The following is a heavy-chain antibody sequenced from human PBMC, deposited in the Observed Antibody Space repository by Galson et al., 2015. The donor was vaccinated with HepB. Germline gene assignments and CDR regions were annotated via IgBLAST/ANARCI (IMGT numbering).Heavy chain of an antibody. Sequence: SLRLSCAASGFTFSSYSMNWVRQAPGKGLEWVSSISRDSTYIHYTDSVKGRFTISRDSAQNSVYLQMNSLSADDTAVYYCTRGYSTATGSDGYYYYGMDVWGQGTTVSVSS. CDR3: TRGYSTATGSDGYYYYGMDV. D-gene: IGHD2-2*01. V-gene: IGHV3-21*01. J-gene: IGHJ6*02. CDR1: GFTFSSYS. CDR2: ISRDSTYI.